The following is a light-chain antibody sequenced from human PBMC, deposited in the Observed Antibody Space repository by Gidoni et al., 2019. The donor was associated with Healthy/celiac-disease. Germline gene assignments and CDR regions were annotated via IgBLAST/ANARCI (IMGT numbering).Light chain of an antibody. Sequence: IQMTQSPSSLSASVGDRVTITCRASQSISSYLNLYQQKPGKATKLLIYAAYSLQSGVPSRFSGSGSGTDFTLTISSLQPEDFATYYCQQSYSTPRTFGQXTKLEIK. J-gene: IGKJ2*01. CDR1: QSISSY. CDR3: QQSYSTPRT. CDR2: AAY. V-gene: IGKV1-39*01.